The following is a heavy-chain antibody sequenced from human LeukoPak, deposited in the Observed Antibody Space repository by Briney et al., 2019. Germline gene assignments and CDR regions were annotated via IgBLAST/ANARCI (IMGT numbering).Heavy chain of an antibody. D-gene: IGHD5-18*01. CDR2: IIPIFGTA. CDR1: GGTFSSYA. Sequence: GSSVKVSCKASGGTFSSYAISWVRQAPGQGLEWMGGIIPIFGTANYAQKFQGRVTITADESTSTAYMELSSLRSEDRAVYYCATSVDTAMGQGDYWGQGTLVTVSS. CDR3: ATSVDTAMGQGDY. J-gene: IGHJ4*02. V-gene: IGHV1-69*01.